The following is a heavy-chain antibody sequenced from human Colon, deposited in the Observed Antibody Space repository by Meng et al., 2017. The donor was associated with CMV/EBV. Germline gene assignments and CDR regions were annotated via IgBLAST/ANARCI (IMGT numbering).Heavy chain of an antibody. Sequence: QVQLVQSGAGVKEPWVTVTVSCKTSGYTFSVSYMHGVRQAPGQGLEWMGWIRSDVSATNYAQKFRGRVTMTRDASVSTAYMELSGLTSDDTAVYFCVRSSGWSLFDYWGPGALVTVSS. D-gene: IGHD6-19*01. CDR3: VRSSGWSLFDY. J-gene: IGHJ4*02. CDR1: GYTFSVSY. CDR2: IRSDVSAT. V-gene: IGHV1-2*02.